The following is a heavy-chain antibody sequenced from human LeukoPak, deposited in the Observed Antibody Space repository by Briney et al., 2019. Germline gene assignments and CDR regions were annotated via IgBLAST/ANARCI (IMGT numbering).Heavy chain of an antibody. CDR1: GFTFSNYA. D-gene: IGHD3-16*02. J-gene: IGHJ4*02. V-gene: IGHV3-23*01. CDR3: AKDMITFGGVIGTGDY. CDR2: ISGSGGST. Sequence: PGGSLRLSCAASGFTFSNYAMSWVRQAPGKGLEWVSAISGSGGSTYYADSVKGRFTISRDNSKNTLYLQMNSLRAEDTAVYYCAKDMITFGGVIGTGDYWGQGTLVTVSS.